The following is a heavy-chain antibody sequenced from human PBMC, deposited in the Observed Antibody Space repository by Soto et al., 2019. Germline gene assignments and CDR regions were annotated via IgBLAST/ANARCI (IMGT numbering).Heavy chain of an antibody. Sequence: QVQLQESGPGLVKPSPTLSLTCTVSGGSISSGGYYWSWIRPHPGKGLEWLGYIYYSGSTYYTPSLKRRVTISVDTSKNQFSLKLSSVTAADTAVYYCARDTTYDSSGPVDYWGQGTLVTVSS. CDR2: IYYSGST. V-gene: IGHV4-31*03. D-gene: IGHD3-22*01. CDR3: ARDTTYDSSGPVDY. CDR1: GGSISSGGYY. J-gene: IGHJ4*02.